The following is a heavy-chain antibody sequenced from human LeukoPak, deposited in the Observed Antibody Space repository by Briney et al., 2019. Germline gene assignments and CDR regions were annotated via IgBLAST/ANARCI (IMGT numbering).Heavy chain of an antibody. V-gene: IGHV3-7*01. D-gene: IGHD5-18*01. J-gene: IGHJ4*02. CDR3: ARDVRAGFTGYFPFDF. CDR2: IKQDGSEE. Sequence: GGSLRLSCAASGFGFSGYWMSWVRQAPEKGLEWVANIKQDGSEEYYVDSVKGRFTISRDNAKNSLYLQVNSLRSEDTAVYYCARDVRAGFTGYFPFDFWGQGTLVIVSS. CDR1: GFGFSGYW.